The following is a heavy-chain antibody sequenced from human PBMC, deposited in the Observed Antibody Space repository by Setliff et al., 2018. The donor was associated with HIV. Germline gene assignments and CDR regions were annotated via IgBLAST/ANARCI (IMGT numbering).Heavy chain of an antibody. V-gene: IGHV4-39*02. CDR2: MYYTGST. CDR1: GGSTDSGSYY. J-gene: IGHJ4*02. D-gene: IGHD6-19*01. CDR3: ARDGGSSGWYFVLGYSDY. Sequence: LSLTCTVSGGSTDSGSYYWAWIRQPPGKGLEWIGSMYYTGSTYYNPSLKSRVTISIDTSKNQFSLKLNSVTAAGTAMYYCARDGGSSGWYFVLGYSDYWGPGTLVTVSS.